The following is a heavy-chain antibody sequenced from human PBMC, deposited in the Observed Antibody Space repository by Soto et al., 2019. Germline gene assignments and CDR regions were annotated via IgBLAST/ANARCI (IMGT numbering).Heavy chain of an antibody. J-gene: IGHJ5*02. V-gene: IGHV3-23*01. CDR3: AKDQQQLVKNLFDP. D-gene: IGHD6-13*01. CDR2: ISGSGGST. Sequence: PGGSLRLSCAASGFTFSSYAMSWVRQAPGKGLEWVSAISGSGGSTYYADPVKGRFTISRDNSKNTLYLQMNSLRAEDTAVYYCAKDQQQLVKNLFDPWGQGTLVTVSS. CDR1: GFTFSSYA.